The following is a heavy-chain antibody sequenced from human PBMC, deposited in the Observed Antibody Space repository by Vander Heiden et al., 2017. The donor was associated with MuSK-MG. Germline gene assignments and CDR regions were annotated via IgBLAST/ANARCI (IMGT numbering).Heavy chain of an antibody. V-gene: IGHV1-69*01. CDR2: IIPILGTA. D-gene: IGHD2-15*01. Sequence: QVQLVQSGAEVKKRGSSVKVSCKASGGTFSSYAISWVRQAPGQGLEWMGGIIPILGTAPYAQKFQGRVRIPADESTSTAYMELSSRRSEATAGYYCARAEAGWWELSYWGQGTRVTVSS. CDR1: GGTFSSYA. J-gene: IGHJ4*02. CDR3: ARAEAGWWELSY.